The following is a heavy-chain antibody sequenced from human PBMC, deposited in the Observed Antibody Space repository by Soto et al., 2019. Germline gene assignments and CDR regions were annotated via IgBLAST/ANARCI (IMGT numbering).Heavy chain of an antibody. CDR1: GYSFTSYW. CDR3: ARDWSRAAPNPLYGMDV. CDR2: ISGDGSST. J-gene: IGHJ6*02. Sequence: GESLKISCKGSGYSFTSYWISWIRQAPGKGLEWISYISGDGSSTNYAGSVKGRFSISRDNANNSLYLQLNTLRADDTAVYYCARDWSRAAPNPLYGMDVWGHGTTVTVSS. V-gene: IGHV3-11*01. D-gene: IGHD6-6*01.